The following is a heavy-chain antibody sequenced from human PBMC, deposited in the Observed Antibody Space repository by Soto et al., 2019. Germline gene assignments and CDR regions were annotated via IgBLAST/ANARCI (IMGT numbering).Heavy chain of an antibody. D-gene: IGHD3-3*01. CDR2: ISGSGGST. J-gene: IGHJ6*02. CDR3: AKDAPSVRIFGVVIGIYGMDV. V-gene: IGHV3-23*01. CDR1: GFTFSSYA. Sequence: HPGGSLRLSCAASGFTFSSYAMSWVRQAPGKGLEWVSAISGSGGSTYYADSVKGRFTISRDNSKNTLYLQMNSLRAEDTAVYYCAKDAPSVRIFGVVIGIYGMDVWGQGTTVTVSS.